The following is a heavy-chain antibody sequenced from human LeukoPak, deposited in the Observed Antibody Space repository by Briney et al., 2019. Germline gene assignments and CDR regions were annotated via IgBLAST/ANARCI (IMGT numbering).Heavy chain of an antibody. V-gene: IGHV3-7*03. CDR1: GFTFSSYW. Sequence: GGSLRLSCAASGFTFSSYWMNWVRQAPGKGREWVANIKQDGSEKYYVDSVKARFTVSRDNAKNSLYLQMNSLRAEDTALYYCARDTGYGMDVWGKGTTVTVSS. CDR2: IKQDGSEK. J-gene: IGHJ6*04. CDR3: ARDTGYGMDV. D-gene: IGHD1-14*01.